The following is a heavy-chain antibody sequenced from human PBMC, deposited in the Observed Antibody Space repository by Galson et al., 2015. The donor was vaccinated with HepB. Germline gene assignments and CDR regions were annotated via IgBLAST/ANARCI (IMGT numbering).Heavy chain of an antibody. V-gene: IGHV1-2*02. CDR3: ARDSVHVLDSDNFGWLDP. D-gene: IGHD3/OR15-3a*01. Sequence: SVKVSCKASGYTFTGYYIHWVRQAPGQGLEWMGWINPNGGGVHYVQKFQGRITMASDRSISTAYMELNRLVFDDTAVYYCARDSVHVLDSDNFGWLDPWGQGTLVTVSS. J-gene: IGHJ5*02. CDR2: INPNGGGV. CDR1: GYTFTGYY.